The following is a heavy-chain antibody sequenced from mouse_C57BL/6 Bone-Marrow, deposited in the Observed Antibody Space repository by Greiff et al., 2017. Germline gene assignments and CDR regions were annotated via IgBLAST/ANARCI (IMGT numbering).Heavy chain of an antibody. Sequence: QVQLQQPGAELVKPGASVKVSCKASGYTFTSYWMHWVKQRPGQGLEWIGRIHPSVSDTNYNQKFKGKATLTVDKSSSTAYMQLSSLTSEDSAVYYCAPMGCNCVWYFEVWGTGTTVTVSS. V-gene: IGHV1-74*01. J-gene: IGHJ1*03. CDR2: IHPSVSDT. D-gene: IGHD2-1*01. CDR1: GYTFTSYW. CDR3: APMGCNCVWYFEV.